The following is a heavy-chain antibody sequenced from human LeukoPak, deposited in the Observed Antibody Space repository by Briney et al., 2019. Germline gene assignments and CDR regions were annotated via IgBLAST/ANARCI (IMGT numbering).Heavy chain of an antibody. Sequence: SETLSLTCTVSGGSISSSSYYWSWIRQPPGKGLEWIGYIYYSGSTNYNPSPKSRVTISVDTSKNQFSLKLSSVTAADTAVYYCARMYSSSSGVDYWGQGTLVTVSS. J-gene: IGHJ4*02. V-gene: IGHV4-61*01. CDR1: GGSISSSSYY. D-gene: IGHD6-6*01. CDR3: ARMYSSSSGVDY. CDR2: IYYSGST.